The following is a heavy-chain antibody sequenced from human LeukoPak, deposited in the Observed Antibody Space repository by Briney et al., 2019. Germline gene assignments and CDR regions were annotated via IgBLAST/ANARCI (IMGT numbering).Heavy chain of an antibody. D-gene: IGHD6-13*01. CDR2: IDPSDSYT. J-gene: IGHJ6*04. CDR3: ARWGEAAGTETYYYGMDV. CDR1: GYSFTSYW. V-gene: IGHV5-10-1*01. Sequence: GESLKISCKGSGYSFTSYWISWVRQMPGKGLEWMGRIDPSDSYTNYSPSFQGHVTISADKSISTAYLQWSSLKASDTAMYYCARWGEAAGTETYYYGMDVWGKGTTVTVSS.